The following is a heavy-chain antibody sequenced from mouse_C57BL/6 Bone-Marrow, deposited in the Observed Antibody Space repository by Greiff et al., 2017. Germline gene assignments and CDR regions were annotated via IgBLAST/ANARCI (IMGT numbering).Heavy chain of an antibody. D-gene: IGHD2-2*01. CDR2: ISSGGSYT. J-gene: IGHJ3*01. Sequence: EVQVVESGGDLVKPGGSLKLSCAASGFTFSSYGMSWVRQTPDKRLEWVATISSGGSYTYYPDSVKGRFTISRDNAKNTLYLQMSSLKSEDTAMYYCAVWLRRGAWFAYWGQGTLVTVSA. CDR3: AVWLRRGAWFAY. V-gene: IGHV5-6*01. CDR1: GFTFSSYG.